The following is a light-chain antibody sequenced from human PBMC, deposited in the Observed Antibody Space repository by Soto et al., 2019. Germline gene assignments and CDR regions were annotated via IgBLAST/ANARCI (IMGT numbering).Light chain of an antibody. CDR3: QQYGSPPPYT. J-gene: IGKJ2*01. CDR1: QSVSNNY. V-gene: IGKV3-20*01. Sequence: EVVLTQSPGTLSLSPGERATLSCRASQSVSNNYLAWYQQKPGQGPRLLIFGSSDRATGIPYRFSGSGSGTDVTLTISRLEPEDFAVYYCQQYGSPPPYTFGQGTKLEIK. CDR2: GSS.